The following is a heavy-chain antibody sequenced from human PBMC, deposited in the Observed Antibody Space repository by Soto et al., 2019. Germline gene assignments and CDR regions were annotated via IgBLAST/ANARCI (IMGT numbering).Heavy chain of an antibody. D-gene: IGHD3-22*01. CDR1: GFTVSSNY. V-gene: IGHV3-53*01. J-gene: IGHJ6*02. CDR3: ATPGVVVATPPISYYYYGMDI. CDR2: IYSGGST. Sequence: LRLSCAASGFTVSSNYMSWVRQAPGKGLEWVSVIYSGGSTYYADSVKGRFTISRDNSKNTLYLQMNSLRAEDTAVYYCATPGVVVATPPISYYYYGMDIWGQGTTVTVSS.